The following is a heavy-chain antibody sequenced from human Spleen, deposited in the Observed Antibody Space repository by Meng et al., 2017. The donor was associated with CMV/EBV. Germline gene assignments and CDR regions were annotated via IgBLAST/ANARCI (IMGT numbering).Heavy chain of an antibody. Sequence: ASVKVSCKASGYTFTGYYMHWVRQAPGQGLEWMGWINPNSGGTNYAQKFQGRVTMTRDTSISTAYMELSRLRSDDTAVYYCARSDHSGYEYLFDYWGQGTLVTVSS. CDR2: INPNSGGT. D-gene: IGHD5-12*01. CDR3: ARSDHSGYEYLFDY. J-gene: IGHJ4*02. CDR1: GYTFTGYY. V-gene: IGHV1-2*02.